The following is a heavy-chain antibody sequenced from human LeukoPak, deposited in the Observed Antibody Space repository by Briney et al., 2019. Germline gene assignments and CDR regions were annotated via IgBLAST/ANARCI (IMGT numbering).Heavy chain of an antibody. J-gene: IGHJ5*02. CDR2: INTDGRTT. CDR3: ARLLGDSTIYDL. D-gene: IGHD3-16*01. Sequence: GGSLRLSCAASGFTFNNYWIHWVRQAPGKGLVWVSRINTDGRTTTYADSVKGRFTISRDNAKNTVHLQMNSLRAEDTAVYYCARLLGDSTIYDLWGQGTLVTVSS. V-gene: IGHV3-74*01. CDR1: GFTFNNYW.